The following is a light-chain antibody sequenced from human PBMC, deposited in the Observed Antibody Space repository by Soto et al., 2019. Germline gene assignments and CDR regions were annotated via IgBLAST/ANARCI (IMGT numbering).Light chain of an antibody. CDR2: LNSDGSH. V-gene: IGLV4-69*01. J-gene: IGLJ3*02. CDR3: QTWGTGIWV. Sequence: QPVLTQSPSASASLGASVKLTCTLSSGYSTYGIAWHQQQPEKGPRFLMKLNSDGSHNKGDGIPDRFSGSSFGAERYLTISSLQLEDEADYFCQTWGTGIWVFGGGTKLTVL. CDR1: SGYSTYG.